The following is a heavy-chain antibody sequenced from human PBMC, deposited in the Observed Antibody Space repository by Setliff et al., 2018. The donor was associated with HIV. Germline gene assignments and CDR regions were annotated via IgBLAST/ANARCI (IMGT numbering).Heavy chain of an antibody. Sequence: GGSLRLSCAASGFTFSNYSMNWVRQTPGKGLEWVSSISASATYIYYADSVKGRFTISRDNAENSLYLQMNSLRAEDTAVYYCARDNGRYFYRGWFDPWGQGALVTVSS. CDR2: ISASATYI. CDR1: GFTFSNYS. D-gene: IGHD3-9*01. V-gene: IGHV3-21*01. J-gene: IGHJ5*02. CDR3: ARDNGRYFYRGWFDP.